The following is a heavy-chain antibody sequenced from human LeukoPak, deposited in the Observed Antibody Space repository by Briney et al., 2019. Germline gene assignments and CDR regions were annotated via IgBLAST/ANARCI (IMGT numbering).Heavy chain of an antibody. V-gene: IGHV4-59*01. CDR1: GGSISSYY. D-gene: IGHD4-23*01. CDR2: IYYSGST. J-gene: IGHJ6*03. Sequence: SETLSLTCTVSGGSISSYYWSWIRQPPGKGLEWIGYIYYSGSTNYNPSLKSRVTISVDTSKNQFSLKLSSVTAADTAVYYCARCNSDYYYYYMDVWGKGTTVIISS. CDR3: ARCNSDYYYYYMDV.